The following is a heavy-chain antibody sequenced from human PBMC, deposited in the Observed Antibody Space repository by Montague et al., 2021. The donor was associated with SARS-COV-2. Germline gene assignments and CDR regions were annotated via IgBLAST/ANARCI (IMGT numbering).Heavy chain of an antibody. V-gene: IGHV3-33*01. CDR3: ARDARGWGAYYFDY. D-gene: IGHD6-19*01. CDR2: IWYDGSNK. CDR1: GFTFSSYG. J-gene: IGHJ4*02. Sequence: SLRLSCVASGFTFSSYGMHWVRQAPGKGLEWVAVIWYDGSNKYYADSVKGRFTISRDNSKNTLYLQMNSLRAEDTAVYYCARDARGWGAYYFDYWGQGTLVTVSS.